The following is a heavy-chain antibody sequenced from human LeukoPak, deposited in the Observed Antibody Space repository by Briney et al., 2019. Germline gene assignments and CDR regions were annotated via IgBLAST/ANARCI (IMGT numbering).Heavy chain of an antibody. CDR2: IYYNGNT. J-gene: IGHJ6*02. Sequence: SETLSLTCTVSGGSVSSGSYYWSWIRQPPGTGLEWIGYIYYNGNTYYNPSLKSRVTISVDTSENQFSLKLSSLTAADTAVYYCARATYYYYGMDVWGQGTTVTVSS. CDR3: ARATYYYYGMDV. CDR1: GGSVSSGSYY. V-gene: IGHV4-30-4*08.